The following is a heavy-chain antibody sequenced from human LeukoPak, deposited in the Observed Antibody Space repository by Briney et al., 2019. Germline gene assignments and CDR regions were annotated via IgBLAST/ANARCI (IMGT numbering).Heavy chain of an antibody. CDR1: GGSISSYY. V-gene: IGHV4-59*01. J-gene: IGHJ4*02. Sequence: SKTLSLTCTVSGGSISSYYWSWIRQPPGKGLEWIGYIYYSGSTTYNPSLKSRVTISVDTSKNQFSLKLSSVTAADTAVYYCARGGDSSGYYYPVFDYWGQGTLVTVSS. D-gene: IGHD3-22*01. CDR2: IYYSGST. CDR3: ARGGDSSGYYYPVFDY.